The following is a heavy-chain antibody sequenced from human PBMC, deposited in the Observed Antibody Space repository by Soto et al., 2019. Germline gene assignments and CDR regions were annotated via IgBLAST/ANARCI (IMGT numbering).Heavy chain of an antibody. V-gene: IGHV1-69*06. CDR2: IIPIFGTA. J-gene: IGHJ4*02. CDR1: GGTFSIYS. D-gene: IGHD2-2*01. Sequence: SLNVSFKASGGTFSIYSISLFLHAPLQGLELMGVIIPIFGTANYAQKFQCRVTITADKSTSTAYMELSSLRSEDTAVYYCASRYCSSTSCYPENFNNSLEPWGQGPLVHVSS. CDR3: ASRYCSSTSCYPENFNNSLEP.